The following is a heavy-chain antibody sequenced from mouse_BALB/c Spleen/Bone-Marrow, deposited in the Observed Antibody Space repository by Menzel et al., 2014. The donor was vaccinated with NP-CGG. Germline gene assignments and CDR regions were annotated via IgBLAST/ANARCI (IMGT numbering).Heavy chain of an antibody. V-gene: IGHV4-1*02. CDR1: GFDFSRYW. CDR2: INPHSSTI. CDR3: ARLDYYGFFAY. Sequence: EVKLLESGGGLVQPGGSLKLSCAASGFDFSRYWMSWVRQAPGKGLEWIGEINPHSSTINYTPSLKDKFIISRDNAKNTLFLQMSKVRSEGTALDYCARLDYYGFFAYWGQGTLVTVSA. D-gene: IGHD1-2*01. J-gene: IGHJ3*01.